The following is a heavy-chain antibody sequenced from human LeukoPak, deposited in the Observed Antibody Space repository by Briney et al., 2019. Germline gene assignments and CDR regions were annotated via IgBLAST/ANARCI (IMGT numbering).Heavy chain of an antibody. Sequence: GASVKVSCKASGGTVSSYAISWVRQAPGQGLEWMGGIIPIFGTANYAQKFQGRVTITADESTSTAYMELSSLRSEDTAVYYCARNRYSKTYYDFWSGYYTEFDYWGQGTLVTVSS. J-gene: IGHJ4*02. CDR2: IIPIFGTA. D-gene: IGHD3-3*01. CDR3: ARNRYSKTYYDFWSGYYTEFDY. V-gene: IGHV1-69*13. CDR1: GGTVSSYA.